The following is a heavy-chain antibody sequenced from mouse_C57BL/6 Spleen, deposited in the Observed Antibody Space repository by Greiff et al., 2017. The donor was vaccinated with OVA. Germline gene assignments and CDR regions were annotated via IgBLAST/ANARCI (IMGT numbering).Heavy chain of an antibody. CDR3: AKIYYGNYAMDY. Sequence: VQRVESGPGLVQPSQSLSITCTVSGFSLTSYGVHWVRQSPGKGLEWLGVIWRGGSTDYNAAFMSRLSITKDNSKSQVFFKMNSLQADDTAIYYCAKIYYGNYAMDYWGQGTSVTVSS. J-gene: IGHJ4*01. CDR1: GFSLTSYG. CDR2: IWRGGST. V-gene: IGHV2-5*01. D-gene: IGHD2-1*01.